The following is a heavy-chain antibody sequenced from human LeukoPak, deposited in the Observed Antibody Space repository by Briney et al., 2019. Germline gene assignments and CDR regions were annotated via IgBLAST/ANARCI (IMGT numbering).Heavy chain of an antibody. CDR1: GFTFSSYW. D-gene: IGHD3-22*01. CDR2: IKQDGSEK. CDR3: ARDAYDSSGYYAHLDY. Sequence: QPGGSLRLSCAASGFTFSSYWMSWVRQAPGKGLEWVANIKQDGSEKYYVDSVKGRFTISRDNAKNPLYLQMSSLRAEDTAVYYCARDAYDSSGYYAHLDYWGQGTLVTVSS. V-gene: IGHV3-7*01. J-gene: IGHJ4*02.